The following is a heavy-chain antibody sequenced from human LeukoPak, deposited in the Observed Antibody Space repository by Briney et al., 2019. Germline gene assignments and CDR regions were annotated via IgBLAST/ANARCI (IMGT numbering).Heavy chain of an antibody. D-gene: IGHD5-24*01. CDR3: ARFRATRDGYTWSDY. J-gene: IGHJ4*02. Sequence: GGSLRLSCAASGFTFSTYSMNWVRQAPGKGLEWVSYISTSSNYKYYADSVKGRFTISRDDAKNSLFLQMASLRAEDTAVYYCARFRATRDGYTWSDYWGQGTLVTVSS. CDR1: GFTFSTYS. V-gene: IGHV3-21*01. CDR2: ISTSSNYK.